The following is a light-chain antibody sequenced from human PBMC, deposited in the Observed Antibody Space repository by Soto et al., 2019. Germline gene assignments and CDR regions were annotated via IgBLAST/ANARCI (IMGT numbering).Light chain of an antibody. CDR3: LSFDSSLSVV. CDR2: GNT. V-gene: IGLV1-40*01. J-gene: IGLJ2*01. Sequence: QSVLTQPPSVSGAPRQRVTISCTGSSSNIGAGYDVHWYQQLPGRAPKLLIYGNTNRPSGVPDRSSGSKSGTSASLAITGLQAEDEADYYCLSFDSSLSVVFGGGTKLTVL. CDR1: SSNIGAGYD.